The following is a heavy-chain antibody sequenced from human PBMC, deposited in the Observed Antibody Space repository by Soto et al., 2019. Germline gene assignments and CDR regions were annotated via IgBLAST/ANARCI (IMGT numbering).Heavy chain of an antibody. CDR1: GGSISNHY. V-gene: IGHV4-59*11. J-gene: IGHJ1*01. CDR2: IYYNGNT. Sequence: PSETLSLTCRVSGGSISNHYWSWIRQPPGKGLEWIGYIYYNGNTNYNPSLKSRVTMSVDTSRNQISLKLTTVTAADTAVYYCTRANCLSYYCGQRTLVTVSS. CDR3: TRANCLSYY. D-gene: IGHD7-27*01.